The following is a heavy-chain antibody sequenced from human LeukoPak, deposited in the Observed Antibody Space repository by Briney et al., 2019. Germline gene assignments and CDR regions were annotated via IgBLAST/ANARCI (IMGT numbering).Heavy chain of an antibody. J-gene: IGHJ4*02. D-gene: IGHD3-22*01. V-gene: IGHV1-3*01. CDR1: GGTFSSYA. CDR3: ARRYYDSSGYLALPYYFDY. CDR2: INAGNGNT. Sequence: ASVKVSCKASGGTFSSYAISWVRQAPGQRLEWMGWINAGNGNTKYSQKFQGRVTITRDTSASTAYMELSSLRSEDTAVYYCARRYYDSSGYLALPYYFDYWGQGTLVTVSS.